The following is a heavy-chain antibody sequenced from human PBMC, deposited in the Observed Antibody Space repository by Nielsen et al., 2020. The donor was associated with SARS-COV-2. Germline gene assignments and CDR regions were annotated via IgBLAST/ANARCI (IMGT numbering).Heavy chain of an antibody. V-gene: IGHV3-23*01. Sequence: GGSLRLSCAASGFTFSSYAMSWVRQAPGKGLEWVSAISGSGGSTYYADSVKGRFTISRDNSKNTLYLQMNSLRAEDTAVYYCAKDRAGVTIFGVVGAYGMDVWGQGTTVTVSS. CDR3: AKDRAGVTIFGVVGAYGMDV. D-gene: IGHD3-3*01. CDR2: ISGSGGST. J-gene: IGHJ6*02. CDR1: GFTFSSYA.